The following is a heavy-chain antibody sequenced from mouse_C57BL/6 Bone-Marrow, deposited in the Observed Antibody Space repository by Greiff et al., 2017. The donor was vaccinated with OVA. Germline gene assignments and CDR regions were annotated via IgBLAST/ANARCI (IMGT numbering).Heavy chain of an antibody. CDR1: GYTFTSYW. J-gene: IGHJ3*01. D-gene: IGHD2-5*01. V-gene: IGHV1-64*01. CDR3: ARRDSNYSLFAY. CDR2: IHPNSGST. Sequence: QVQLQQPGAELVKPGASVKLSCKASGYTFTSYWMHWVKQRPGQGLEWIGMIHPNSGSTNYNEKFKSKATLTVDKSSSTAYMQLSSLTSEDSAVYYCARRDSNYSLFAYWGQGTLVTVSA.